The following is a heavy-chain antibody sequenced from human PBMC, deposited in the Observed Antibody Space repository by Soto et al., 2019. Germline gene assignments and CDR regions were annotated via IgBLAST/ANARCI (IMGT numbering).Heavy chain of an antibody. Sequence: EVQLVESGGGLVQPGRSLRLSCAASGFIFGDFAMHWVRQAPGKGLEWVSGISWNSGFIGYADSVKGRFTISRDNAKRSLYLQINCLRGEDTALYYCAKAREYSSGNYFYGMDVWGQGTTVTVSS. CDR2: ISWNSGFI. D-gene: IGHD5-18*01. CDR1: GFIFGDFA. J-gene: IGHJ6*02. CDR3: AKAREYSSGNYFYGMDV. V-gene: IGHV3-9*01.